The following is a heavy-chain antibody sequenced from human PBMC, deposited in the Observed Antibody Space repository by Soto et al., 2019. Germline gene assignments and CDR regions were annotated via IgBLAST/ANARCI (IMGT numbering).Heavy chain of an antibody. CDR1: GGTFSNYV. V-gene: IGHV1-69*12. D-gene: IGHD6-13*01. Sequence: QVQLVQSGAEVKKPGSSVKVSCNASGGTFSNYVISWVRQAPGQGLEWMGGIIPIFGIANYAQKFQGRVTITADESTSTAYMELSSLRSEDTAVYYCARYSSSSNYYYYDMVVWGQGTTVTVSS. J-gene: IGHJ6*02. CDR3: ARYSSSSNYYYYDMVV. CDR2: IIPIFGIA.